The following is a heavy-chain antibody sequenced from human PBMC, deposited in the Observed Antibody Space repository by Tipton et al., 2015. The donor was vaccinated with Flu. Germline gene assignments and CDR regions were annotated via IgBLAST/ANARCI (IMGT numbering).Heavy chain of an antibody. CDR2: IYYSGST. CDR3: ARGRIILVRGVIDYFDF. J-gene: IGHJ4*02. V-gene: IGHV4-59*01. CDR1: GGSISSYY. Sequence: TLSLTCTVSGGSISSYYWSWIRQPPGKGLEWIGYIYYSGSTNYNPSHKSRVTTSVDTSKNQFSLKLSSVTAADTAVYYCARGRIILVRGVIDYFDFWGQGTPVTVSS. D-gene: IGHD3-10*01.